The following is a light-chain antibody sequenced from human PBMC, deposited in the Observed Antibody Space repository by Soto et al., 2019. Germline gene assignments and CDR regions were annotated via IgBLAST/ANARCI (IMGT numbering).Light chain of an antibody. V-gene: IGKV3-20*01. CDR3: QQYGTSPYA. J-gene: IGKJ2*01. CDR2: GAS. CDR1: QSVSDNY. Sequence: EIVLTQSPGTLSLSPGDGATLSCRASQSVSDNYLAWYEQKPGQTPRLLICGASSRATGIPDRFSGSGSGTDFTLTISRLDPEDFAVYYCQQYGTSPYAFGQGTKLEI.